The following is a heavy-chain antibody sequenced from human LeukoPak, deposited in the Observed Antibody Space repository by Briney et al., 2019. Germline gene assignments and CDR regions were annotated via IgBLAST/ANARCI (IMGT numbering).Heavy chain of an antibody. Sequence: SQTLSLTCNVSGASISNKFWSWIRHPPGKGLEWIGYISYTGTTNYNPSLQSRVTISVDTSKNQLSLRVTSMTAADTAVYYCARDTSGYYGRYESWGQGILVTVSS. D-gene: IGHD3-3*01. CDR1: GASISNKF. J-gene: IGHJ4*02. CDR2: ISYTGTT. V-gene: IGHV4-59*01. CDR3: ARDTSGYYGRYES.